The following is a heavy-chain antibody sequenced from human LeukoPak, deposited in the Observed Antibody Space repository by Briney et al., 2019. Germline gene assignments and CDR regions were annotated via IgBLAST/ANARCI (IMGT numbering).Heavy chain of an antibody. Sequence: GGSLRLSCAVSGFSVSGYWMTWVRQAPGKGLEWVANIKQDGSEKNYVDSVKGRFTISRDNAKNSLYLQMNSLRAEDTALYYCAKDRGRWLQYPDYWGQGTLVTVSS. J-gene: IGHJ4*02. CDR3: AKDRGRWLQYPDY. CDR1: GFSVSGYW. D-gene: IGHD5-24*01. V-gene: IGHV3-7*03. CDR2: IKQDGSEK.